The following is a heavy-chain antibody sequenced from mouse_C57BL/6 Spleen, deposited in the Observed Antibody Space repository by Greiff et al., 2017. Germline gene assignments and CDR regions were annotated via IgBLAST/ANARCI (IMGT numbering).Heavy chain of an antibody. CDR1: GYAFTNYL. D-gene: IGHD2-14*01. J-gene: IGHJ1*03. V-gene: IGHV1-54*01. CDR2: INPGSGGT. CDR3: ARQPEYDGYVDV. Sequence: QVQLQQSGAELVRPGPSVKVSCKASGYAFTNYLIEWVKQRPGQGLEWIGVINPGSGGTNYNEKFKGKATLTADKSSSTAYMQLSSLTSEDSAVYFCARQPEYDGYVDVWGTGTTVTVSS.